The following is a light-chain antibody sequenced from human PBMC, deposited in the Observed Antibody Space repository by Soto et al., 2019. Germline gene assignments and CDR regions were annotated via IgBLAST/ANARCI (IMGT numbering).Light chain of an antibody. CDR2: EVS. CDR1: SSDVGVYNY. J-gene: IGLJ1*01. CDR3: GSYTSGSSYV. V-gene: IGLV2-14*01. Sequence: QSVLTQPASVSGSPGQSITISCTGTSSDVGVYNYVSWYQQHPGKAPKLMIVEVSKRPSGVSYRFSGSKSGNTASLTISGLQAEDEADYYCGSYTSGSSYVFGTGTTLTVL.